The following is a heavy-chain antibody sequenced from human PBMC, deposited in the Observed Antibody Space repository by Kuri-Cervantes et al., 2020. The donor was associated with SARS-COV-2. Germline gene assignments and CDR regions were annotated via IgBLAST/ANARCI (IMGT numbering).Heavy chain of an antibody. CDR2: INHSGST. CDR1: GGSFSGYY. J-gene: IGHJ6*02. Sequence: SETLSLTCAVYGGSFSGYYWSWIRQPPGKGPEWIGEINHSGSTNYNPSLKSRVTISVDTSKNQFSLKLSSVTAADTAVYYCARLRRRAGNPNYYYGMDVWGQGTTVTVSS. CDR3: ARLRRRAGNPNYYYGMDV. D-gene: IGHD6-19*01. V-gene: IGHV4-34*01.